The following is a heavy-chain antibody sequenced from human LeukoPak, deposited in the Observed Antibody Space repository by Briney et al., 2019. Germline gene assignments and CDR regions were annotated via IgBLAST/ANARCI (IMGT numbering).Heavy chain of an antibody. CDR3: ARETMLAGFASGLGFNY. CDR1: GGSISSGDYY. CDR2: IHGSGYS. J-gene: IGHJ4*02. Sequence: SETLSLTCTVSGGSISSGDYYWSWIRQPPGKGLEWIGNIHGSGYSNYNPSLKSRLSMSLDTSRNQFSLNLTSVTAADTATYYCARETMLAGFASGLGFNYWGQGILVIVSS. D-gene: IGHD6-19*01. V-gene: IGHV4-61*08.